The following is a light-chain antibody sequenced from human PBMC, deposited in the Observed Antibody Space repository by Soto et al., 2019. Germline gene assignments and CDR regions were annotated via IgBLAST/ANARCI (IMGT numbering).Light chain of an antibody. Sequence: DIVMTQSPDSLAVSLGERATINCKSSQSILYSSNNKNYLAWYQQKPGHPPKQLIYWASTRESVVPDRFSGSGSGTDFTLTISSLQAEDVAVYYCQQYYDTPTTFGQGNKGEIK. CDR2: WAS. V-gene: IGKV4-1*01. CDR1: QSILYSSNNKNY. CDR3: QQYYDTPTT. J-gene: IGKJ1*01.